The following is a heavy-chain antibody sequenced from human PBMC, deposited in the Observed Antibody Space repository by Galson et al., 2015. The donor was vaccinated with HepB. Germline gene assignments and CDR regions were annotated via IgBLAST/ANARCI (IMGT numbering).Heavy chain of an antibody. CDR1: GYTFTSYG. V-gene: IGHV1-18*01. D-gene: IGHD3-22*01. J-gene: IGHJ4*02. Sequence: SVKVSCKASGYTFTSYGISWVRQAPGQGLEWMGWISAYNGNTNYAQKLQGRVTMTTDTSTSTAYMELRSLRSDDTAVYYCARLYYYDSSGYPDYWGQGTLVTVSS. CDR3: ARLYYYDSSGYPDY. CDR2: ISAYNGNT.